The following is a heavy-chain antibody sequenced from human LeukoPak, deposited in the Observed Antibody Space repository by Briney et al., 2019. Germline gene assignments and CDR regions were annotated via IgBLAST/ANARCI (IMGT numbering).Heavy chain of an antibody. Sequence: GGSLRLSCAASGFSFSRAWMSWVRQAPGKGLEWVSSISSSSSYIYYADSVKGRFTISRDNAKNSLYLQMNSLRAEDTAVYYCARAFYDFWSGYLYAFDIWGQGTMVTVSS. J-gene: IGHJ3*02. CDR2: ISSSSSYI. V-gene: IGHV3-21*01. CDR1: GFSFSRAW. D-gene: IGHD3-3*01. CDR3: ARAFYDFWSGYLYAFDI.